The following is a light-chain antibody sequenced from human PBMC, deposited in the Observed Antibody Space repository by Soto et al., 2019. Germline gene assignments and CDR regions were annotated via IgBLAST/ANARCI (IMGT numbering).Light chain of an antibody. Sequence: QLVLTQPPSVSGAPGQRVTISCTGSSSNIGAGYDVQWYQQLPGAAPKLLILGNGNRPSGVPDRFSGSRSGTSASLAITGLPAEDEADYFCQSYDISLSVSVIFGGGTKLTVL. CDR2: GNG. J-gene: IGLJ2*01. CDR1: SSNIGAGYD. CDR3: QSYDISLSVSVI. V-gene: IGLV1-40*01.